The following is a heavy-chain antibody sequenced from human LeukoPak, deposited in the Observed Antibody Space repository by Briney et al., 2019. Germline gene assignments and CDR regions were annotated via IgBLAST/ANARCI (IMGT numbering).Heavy chain of an antibody. CDR1: GFTFSSYA. Sequence: GGSLRLSCAASGFTFSSYAMSWVRQAPGKGLEWVSAISGGGGSTYYADSVKGRFTISRDNSKNTLYLQMNSLRAEDTAVYYCAKDLYSSGWYFDYWGQGTLVTVSS. CDR3: AKDLYSSGWYFDY. J-gene: IGHJ4*02. V-gene: IGHV3-23*01. CDR2: ISGGGGST. D-gene: IGHD6-19*01.